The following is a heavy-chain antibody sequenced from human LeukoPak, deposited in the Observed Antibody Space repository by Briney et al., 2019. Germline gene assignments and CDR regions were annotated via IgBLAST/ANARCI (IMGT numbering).Heavy chain of an antibody. D-gene: IGHD3-3*01. CDR2: IWYDGSNK. V-gene: IGHV3-33*01. Sequence: GGSLGLSCAASGFTFSSYGMHWVRQAPGKGLEWVAVIWYDGSNKYYADSVKGRFTISRDNSKNTLYLQMNSLRAEDTAVYYCARGVEQTYYDFWSGYLDVWGQGTTVTVSS. J-gene: IGHJ6*02. CDR1: GFTFSSYG. CDR3: ARGVEQTYYDFWSGYLDV.